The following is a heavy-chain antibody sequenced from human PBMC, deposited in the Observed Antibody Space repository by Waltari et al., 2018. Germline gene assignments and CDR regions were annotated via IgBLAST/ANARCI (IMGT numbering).Heavy chain of an antibody. D-gene: IGHD1-1*01. J-gene: IGHJ4*02. CDR1: GVSLIGTNY. V-gene: IGHV4-4*02. Sequence: QVHLQESGPGLVQPSGTLSLPCDVSGVSLIGTNYWSWVRQPPGKGLEWIGEIFHSGNTNYNSALKSRVTISMDTSKNQCSLTLISVTAADTAVYYCVRNQWKVSLFDFWGQGAKVSVSS. CDR3: VRNQWKVSLFDF. CDR2: IFHSGNT.